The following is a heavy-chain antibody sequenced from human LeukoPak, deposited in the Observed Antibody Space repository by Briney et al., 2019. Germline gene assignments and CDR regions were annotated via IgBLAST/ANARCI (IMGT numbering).Heavy chain of an antibody. CDR2: IYTSGNT. D-gene: IGHD3-3*01. CDR1: GVSISTYY. J-gene: IGHJ6*03. CDR3: ASGDFGVAYYMDV. Sequence: ASETLSLTCTVSGVSISTYYWSWIRQPAGKGLEWIGHIYTSGNTNYNPSLKSRVTISVDTSKNQFSLKLSSVTAADTAVYYCASGDFGVAYYMDVWGKGTTVTVSS. V-gene: IGHV4-4*07.